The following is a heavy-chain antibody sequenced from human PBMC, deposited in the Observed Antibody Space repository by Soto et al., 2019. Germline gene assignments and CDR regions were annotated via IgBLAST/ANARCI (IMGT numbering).Heavy chain of an antibody. D-gene: IGHD2-21*02. Sequence: GGSLRLSCAASGFTFSSYEMNWVRQAPGKGLEWVSYISSSGSTIYYADSVKGRFAISRDNSENTLYLQMSALRAEDTAVYFCAKDRAVTALFYYGMDVWGPGTTVTVSS. V-gene: IGHV3-48*03. CDR3: AKDRAVTALFYYGMDV. CDR2: ISSSGSTI. J-gene: IGHJ6*02. CDR1: GFTFSSYE.